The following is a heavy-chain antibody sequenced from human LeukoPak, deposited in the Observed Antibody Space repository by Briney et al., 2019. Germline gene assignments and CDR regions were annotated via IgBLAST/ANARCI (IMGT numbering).Heavy chain of an antibody. CDR2: ISAYNGNT. J-gene: IGHJ6*02. V-gene: IGHV1-18*01. D-gene: IGHD3-9*01. CDR3: ARDHYDILTGYGWNGMDV. CDR1: GYTFTSYG. Sequence: ASVKVSCKASGYTFTSYGISWGRPAPGQGLEWMGSISAYNGNTNYEQKLQSRVTMTTDTSTSTAYMELRSLRSDDTAVYSCARDHYDILTGYGWNGMDVWGQGTTVTVSS.